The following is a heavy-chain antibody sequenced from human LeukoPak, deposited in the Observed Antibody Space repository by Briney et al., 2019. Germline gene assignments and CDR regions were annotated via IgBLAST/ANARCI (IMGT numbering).Heavy chain of an antibody. CDR3: ARWSDYGDLRLDY. CDR2: IIPIFGTA. D-gene: IGHD4-17*01. J-gene: IGHJ4*02. CDR1: GGTFSSYA. Sequence: GASVKVSCKASGGTFSSYAISWVRQAPGQGLEWMGGIIPIFGTANYAQKFQGRVTITADESTSTAYMELSSLRSEDTAVYYCARWSDYGDLRLDYWGQGTLVTVSS. V-gene: IGHV1-69*13.